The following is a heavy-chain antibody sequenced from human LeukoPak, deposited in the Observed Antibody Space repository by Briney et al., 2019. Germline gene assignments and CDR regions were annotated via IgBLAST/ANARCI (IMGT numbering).Heavy chain of an antibody. D-gene: IGHD2-15*01. V-gene: IGHV1-69*04. Sequence: ASVKVSCKASGGTFSSYAIGWVRQAPGQGLEWMGRIIPILGIANYAQKFQGRVTISADKSTSTAYMELSSLRSEDTAVYYCARGFQLLPPYYYYGMDVWGQGTTVTVSS. CDR2: IIPILGIA. J-gene: IGHJ6*02. CDR1: GGTFSSYA. CDR3: ARGFQLLPPYYYYGMDV.